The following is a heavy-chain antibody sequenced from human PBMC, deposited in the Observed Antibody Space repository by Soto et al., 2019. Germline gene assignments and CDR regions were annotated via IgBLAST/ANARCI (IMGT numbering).Heavy chain of an antibody. Sequence: GGSLRLSCVASGFSLANYPMNWVRQTPGKGLEWISYSSPRGDTIYYADSVEGRFTISRDNARNSLSLHMSSLRDEDSALYYCAKGPHTNVGWPYYFESWGQGGPVTVSS. J-gene: IGHJ4*02. D-gene: IGHD6-19*01. CDR3: AKGPHTNVGWPYYFES. CDR2: SSPRGDTI. CDR1: GFSLANYP. V-gene: IGHV3-48*02.